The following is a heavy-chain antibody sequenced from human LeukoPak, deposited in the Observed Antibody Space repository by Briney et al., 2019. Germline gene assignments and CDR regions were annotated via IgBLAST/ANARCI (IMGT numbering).Heavy chain of an antibody. V-gene: IGHV3-21*01. D-gene: IGHD3-22*01. J-gene: IGHJ4*02. Sequence: PGGSLRLSCAASGFRFSSYSMNWVRQAPGKGLEWVAIMSANGGYTYYSDSVKGRFTISRDNAKNSLFLQMNSLRAEDTAVYYCATDYYDSTGHTFDIYFHYWGQGTLVSVSS. CDR2: MSANGGYT. CDR3: ATDYYDSTGHTFDIYFHY. CDR1: GFRFSSYS.